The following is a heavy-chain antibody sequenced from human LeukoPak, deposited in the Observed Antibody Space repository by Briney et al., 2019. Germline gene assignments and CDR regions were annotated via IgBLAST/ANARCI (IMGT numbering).Heavy chain of an antibody. CDR3: ARTYSSHRHMDV. Sequence: GRSLRLSCAASGFTFSSYGMHWVRQAPGQELEWVAVMWYDGSNKYYADSVKGRFTISRDNSKNTLYLQMNSLRAEDTAVYYCARTYSSHRHMDVWGQGTTVTVSS. J-gene: IGHJ6*02. V-gene: IGHV3-33*01. CDR1: GFTFSSYG. CDR2: MWYDGSNK. D-gene: IGHD6-13*01.